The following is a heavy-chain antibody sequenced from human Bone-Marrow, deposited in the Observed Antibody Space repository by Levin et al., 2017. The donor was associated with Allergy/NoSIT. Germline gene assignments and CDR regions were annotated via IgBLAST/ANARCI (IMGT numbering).Heavy chain of an antibody. J-gene: IGHJ2*01. CDR2: IKEDGSQK. V-gene: IGHV3-7*01. Sequence: LSLTCAASGFTFSSYWMTWVRQSPGKGLEWVANIKEDGSQKYSVDSVKGRFTISRDNAKNSLYLQMNGLRAEDTAIYYCARDGDYGYWYLDLWGRGTQVTVSS. CDR3: ARDGDYGYWYLDL. CDR1: GFTFSSYW. D-gene: IGHD4-17*01.